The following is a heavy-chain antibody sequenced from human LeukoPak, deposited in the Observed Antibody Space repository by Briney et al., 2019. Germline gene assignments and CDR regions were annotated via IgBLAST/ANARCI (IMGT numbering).Heavy chain of an antibody. J-gene: IGHJ5*02. V-gene: IGHV1-8*01. CDR1: GYTFTSYD. Sequence: ASVKVSCKASGYTFTSYDINWVRQATGQGLEWMGWMNPNSGNTGYAQKFQGRVTMTTDTSTSTAYMELRSLRSDDTAVYYCARDLINGTSSNNRFDPWGQGTLVTVSS. CDR2: MNPNSGNT. D-gene: IGHD2-2*01. CDR3: ARDLINGTSSNNRFDP.